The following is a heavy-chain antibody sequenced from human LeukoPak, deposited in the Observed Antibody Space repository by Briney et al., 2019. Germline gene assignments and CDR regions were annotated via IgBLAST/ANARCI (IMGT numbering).Heavy chain of an antibody. D-gene: IGHD2-2*01. V-gene: IGHV1-18*01. Sequence: ASVKVSCKASGYTFTSYGISWVRQAPGQGLEWMGWISAYNGNTNYAQKLQGRVTMTTDTSTSTAYMELRSLRSDDTAAYYCARNGVRYCSSTCWFDPWGQGTLVTVSS. CDR1: GYTFTSYG. CDR2: ISAYNGNT. J-gene: IGHJ5*02. CDR3: ARNGVRYCSSTCWFDP.